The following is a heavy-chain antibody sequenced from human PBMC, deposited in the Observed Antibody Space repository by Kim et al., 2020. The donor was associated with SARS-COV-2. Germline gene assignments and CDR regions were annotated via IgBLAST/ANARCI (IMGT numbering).Heavy chain of an antibody. V-gene: IGHV3-30*04. D-gene: IGHD3-10*01. CDR1: GFTFSSYA. J-gene: IGHJ4*02. CDR3: ARTTSGSYWGTFDY. Sequence: GGSLRLSCAASGFTFSSYAMHWVRQAPGKGLEWVAVISYDGSNKYSADSVKGRFTISRDNSKNTLYLQMNSLRAEDTAVYYCARTTSGSYWGTFDYWGQGTLVTVSS. CDR2: ISYDGSNK.